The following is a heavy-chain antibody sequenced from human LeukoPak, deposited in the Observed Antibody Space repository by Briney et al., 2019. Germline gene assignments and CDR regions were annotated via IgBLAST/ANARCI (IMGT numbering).Heavy chain of an antibody. Sequence: KPPQTLSLTCTVSGGSISSGGYYWSWIRQHPWKGLEWIGYIYYSGSTYYNPSLKSRVTISVDTSKNQFSLKLSSVTAADTAVYYCARVRWWGGFDPWGQGTLVTVSS. D-gene: IGHD2-15*01. V-gene: IGHV4-31*03. CDR2: IYYSGST. J-gene: IGHJ5*02. CDR1: GGSISSGGYY. CDR3: ARVRWWGGFDP.